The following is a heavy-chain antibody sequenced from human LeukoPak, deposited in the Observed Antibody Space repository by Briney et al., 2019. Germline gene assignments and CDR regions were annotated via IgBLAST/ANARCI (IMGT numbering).Heavy chain of an antibody. CDR2: ISYTGST. CDR1: GGSISNYY. D-gene: IGHD1-26*01. J-gene: IGHJ5*02. V-gene: IGHV4-59*01. CDR3: ARTIKSGNYYWFDP. Sequence: SETPSLTCTVSGGSISNYYWSWIRQPPGEGLEWIGFISYTGSTNYNPSLKSRVTVSADTSKNQFSLKVTSVTAADTAVYYCARTIKSGNYYWFDPWGQGTLVTVSS.